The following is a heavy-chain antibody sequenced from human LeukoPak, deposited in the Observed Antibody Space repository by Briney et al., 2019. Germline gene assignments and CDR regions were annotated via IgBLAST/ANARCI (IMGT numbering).Heavy chain of an antibody. V-gene: IGHV3-33*01. D-gene: IGHD3-22*01. CDR2: IWYDGSNK. Sequence: GGSLRLSCAASGFTFSSYGMHWVRQAPGKGLEWVAVIWYDGSNKYYADSVKGRFTISRDNSKNTLYLQMNSLRAEDTAVYYCERDPSSAKDYYDSSGYYYSFDYWGQGTLVTVSS. J-gene: IGHJ4*02. CDR1: GFTFSSYG. CDR3: ERDPSSAKDYYDSSGYYYSFDY.